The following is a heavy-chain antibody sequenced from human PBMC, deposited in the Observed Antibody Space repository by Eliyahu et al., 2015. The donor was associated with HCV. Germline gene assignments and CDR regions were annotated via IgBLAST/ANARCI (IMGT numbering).Heavy chain of an antibody. V-gene: IGHV1-46*03. CDR2: IHPYTGGT. CDR3: ARDRFAFDY. Sequence: IHPYTGGTNYAQKFQGRVTVTRDTSTNTVYMELSSLTSEDTAVYYCARDRFAFDYWGQGTLVTVSS. D-gene: IGHD3-3*01. J-gene: IGHJ4*02.